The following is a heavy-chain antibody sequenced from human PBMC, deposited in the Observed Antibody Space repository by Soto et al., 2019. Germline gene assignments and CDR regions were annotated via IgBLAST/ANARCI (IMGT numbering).Heavy chain of an antibody. V-gene: IGHV1-46*01. CDR1: GYPFTTYQ. Sequence: XSVKGSCKASGYPFTTYQIHWVRQAPGQGLEWMGTINPSGGSTSYAQRFQGRVTMTRDTSTSTVYVDLNSLRSEDTALYYCARGDSNGWHFDSWGQGTLVTVSS. CDR2: INPSGGST. D-gene: IGHD6-19*01. CDR3: ARGDSNGWHFDS. J-gene: IGHJ4*02.